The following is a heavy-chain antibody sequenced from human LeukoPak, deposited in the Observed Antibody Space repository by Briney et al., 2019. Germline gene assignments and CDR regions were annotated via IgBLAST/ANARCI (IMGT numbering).Heavy chain of an antibody. CDR3: AKDRSLIAVAGTSPFDY. J-gene: IGHJ4*02. Sequence: GGSLRLSCAASGFTFSSYAMSWVRQAPGKGLEWVSAISGSGGSTYYADSVKGRFTISRDNSKNTLYLQMNSLRAEDTAVYYCAKDRSLIAVAGTSPFDYWGQGTLVTVSS. CDR2: ISGSGGST. CDR1: GFTFSSYA. D-gene: IGHD6-19*01. V-gene: IGHV3-23*01.